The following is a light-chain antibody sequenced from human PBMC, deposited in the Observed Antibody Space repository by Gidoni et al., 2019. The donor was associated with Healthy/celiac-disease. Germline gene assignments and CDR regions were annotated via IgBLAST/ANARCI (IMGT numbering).Light chain of an antibody. J-gene: IGLJ3*02. Sequence: SYELTHPPSVSVSPGQTARITCSGDALPKQYAYWYQQKPGQAPVLVIYKDSERPSGIPERFSGSSSRTTVTLTISGVQAEDEADYYCQSADSSGTYRVFGGGTKLTVL. CDR1: ALPKQY. V-gene: IGLV3-25*02. CDR3: QSADSSGTYRV. CDR2: KDS.